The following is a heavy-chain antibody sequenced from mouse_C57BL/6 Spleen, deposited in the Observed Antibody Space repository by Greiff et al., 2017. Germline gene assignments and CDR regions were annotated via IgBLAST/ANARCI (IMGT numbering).Heavy chain of an antibody. CDR1: GYTFTTYP. CDR3: ARPDDYDGYAMDY. J-gene: IGHJ4*01. D-gene: IGHD2-4*01. V-gene: IGHV1-47*01. Sequence: QVQLQQSGAELVKPGASVKMSCKASGYTFTTYPLEWMKQNHGKSPAWIGNFHPYNDDTKYNEKFKGKATLTVEKSSSTVYFELSRLTSDDSAVYYCARPDDYDGYAMDYWGQGTSVTVSS. CDR2: FHPYNDDT.